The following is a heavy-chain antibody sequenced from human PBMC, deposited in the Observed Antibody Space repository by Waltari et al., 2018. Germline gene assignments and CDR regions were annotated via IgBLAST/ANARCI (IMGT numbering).Heavy chain of an antibody. CDR1: GLRFSVYT. J-gene: IGHJ4*02. CDR2: IRRRSHYI. V-gene: IGHV3-21*02. CDR3: VRDLRESRYMNFFDI. D-gene: IGHD3-9*01. Sequence: EVQLVESGGGLVNPGGSLRLTCAASGLRFSVYTLAWVRQAPGKGREWVASIRRRSHYIEYGNSVKGRFTISRDNSKSSLYLQMDSLGAGDTAVYYCVRDLRESRYMNFFDIWGQGTLVTVSS.